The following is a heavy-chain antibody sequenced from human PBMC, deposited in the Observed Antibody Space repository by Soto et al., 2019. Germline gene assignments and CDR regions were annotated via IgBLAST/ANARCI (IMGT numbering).Heavy chain of an antibody. CDR2: IYYSGST. CDR3: ATSNWFDP. CDR1: GGSISSRGYY. J-gene: IGHJ5*02. V-gene: IGHV4-39*01. Sequence: QLQLQESGPGLVKPSETLSLTCTVSGGSISSRGYYWGWIRQLPGKGLEWIGTIYYSGSTYYNPSLKSRVTISVDTSKNQFSLKLSSVTAADTAVYYCATSNWFDPWGQGTLVTVSS.